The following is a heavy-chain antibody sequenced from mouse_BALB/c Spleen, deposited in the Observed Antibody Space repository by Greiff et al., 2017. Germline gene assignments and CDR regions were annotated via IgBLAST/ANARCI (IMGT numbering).Heavy chain of an antibody. CDR2: ISSGGST. CDR3: AREGYYGRDYAMDY. CDR1: GFTFSSYA. J-gene: IGHJ4*01. Sequence: EVMLVESGGGLVKPGGSLKLSCAASGFTFSSYAMSWVRQTPEKRLEWVASISSGGSTYYPDSVKGRFTISRDNARNILYLQMSSLRSEDTAMYYCAREGYYGRDYAMDYWGQGTSVTVSS. D-gene: IGHD1-1*01. V-gene: IGHV5-6-5*01.